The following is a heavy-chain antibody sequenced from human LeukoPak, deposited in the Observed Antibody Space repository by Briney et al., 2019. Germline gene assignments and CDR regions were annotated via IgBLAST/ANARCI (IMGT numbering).Heavy chain of an antibody. CDR3: ARDHRSHDYGDLNWFDP. Sequence: SETLSLTCTVSGGSISSYYWSWIRQPAGKGLEWIGRIYTSGGTNYNPSLKSRVTMSVDTSKNQFSLKLSSVTAADTAVYYCARDHRSHDYGDLNWFDPWGQGTLVTVSS. V-gene: IGHV4-4*07. J-gene: IGHJ5*02. CDR1: GGSISSYY. CDR2: IYTSGGT. D-gene: IGHD4-17*01.